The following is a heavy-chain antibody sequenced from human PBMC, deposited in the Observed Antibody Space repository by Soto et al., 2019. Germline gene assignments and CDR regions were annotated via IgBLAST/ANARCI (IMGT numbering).Heavy chain of an antibody. CDR2: ISSSNSNI. Sequence: AGGSLRLSCAASGFTFSSYSMNWVRQAPGKGLEWVSYISSSNSNIYYAEYVKGRFTISRDNAKNTLYMKMNSLRDEDTAVYYCAREGGITIFGVVTEYYYYGMDVWGQGTTVTVSS. CDR1: GFTFSSYS. CDR3: AREGGITIFGVVTEYYYYGMDV. V-gene: IGHV3-48*02. J-gene: IGHJ6*02. D-gene: IGHD3-3*01.